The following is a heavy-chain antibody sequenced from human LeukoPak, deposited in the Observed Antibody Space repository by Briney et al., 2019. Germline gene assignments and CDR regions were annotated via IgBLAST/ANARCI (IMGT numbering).Heavy chain of an antibody. Sequence: GASVKVSCKASGYIFTSYGISWVRQAPGQGLEWVGWISAYNGNTNSAQRFRGRLTMTTDPSTNTAYMELRSLRSDDTAVYYCVKDRKIPRPTLYGMDVWGQGTTVTVS. D-gene: IGHD2-2*02. CDR3: VKDRKIPRPTLYGMDV. CDR2: ISAYNGNT. J-gene: IGHJ6*02. V-gene: IGHV1-18*01. CDR1: GYIFTSYG.